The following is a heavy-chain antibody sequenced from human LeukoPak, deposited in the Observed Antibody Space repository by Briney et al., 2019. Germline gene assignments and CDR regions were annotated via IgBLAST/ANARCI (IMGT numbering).Heavy chain of an antibody. CDR1: GGSFSGYY. V-gene: IGHV4-34*01. Sequence: PSETLSLTCAVYGGSFSGYYWSWIRQPPGKGLEWIGEINHSGSTNYNPSLKSRVTISVDTSKNQFSLKLSSVTAADTAVYYCARGFTITIFGVVYWFDPWGQGTLVTVSS. CDR3: ARGFTITIFGVVYWFDP. J-gene: IGHJ5*02. D-gene: IGHD3-3*01. CDR2: INHSGST.